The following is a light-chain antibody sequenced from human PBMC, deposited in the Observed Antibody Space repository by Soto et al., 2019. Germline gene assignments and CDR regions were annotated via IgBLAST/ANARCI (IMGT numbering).Light chain of an antibody. CDR3: CSYAGSSTWV. V-gene: IGLV2-23*01. CDR2: EGS. J-gene: IGLJ3*02. CDR1: SSDVGIYNL. Sequence: QSALTQPASVSGSPGQSITISCTGTSSDVGIYNLVSWYQQHPGKAPKLMIYEGSKRPSGVSNRFSGSKSGYTASLTISGHDAEDAAYYYCCSYAGSSTWVFGGGTKVTVL.